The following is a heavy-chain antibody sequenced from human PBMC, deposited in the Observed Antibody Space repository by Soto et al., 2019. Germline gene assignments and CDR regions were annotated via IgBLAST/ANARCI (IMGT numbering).Heavy chain of an antibody. CDR2: IYWDDDK. CDR3: AHSLIGYYYDSSGSNWFDP. Sequence: SGPTLVNPTQTLTLTCTFSGFSLSTSGLGVGWVRQPPGKALEWLALIYWDDDKRYSPSLKSRLTVTKDTSKNQVVLTMTNMDPVDTATYYCAHSLIGYYYDSSGSNWFDPWGQ. V-gene: IGHV2-5*02. D-gene: IGHD3-22*01. CDR1: GFSLSTSGLG. J-gene: IGHJ5*02.